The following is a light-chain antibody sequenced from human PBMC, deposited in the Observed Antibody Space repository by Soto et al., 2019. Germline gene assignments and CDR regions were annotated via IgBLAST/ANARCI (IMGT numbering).Light chain of an antibody. CDR1: QDGRND. Sequence: AVPMTQSPSSLSASVGDRVTITCRASQDGRNDLGWYQQKPGQAPKLLIYAISTLHSGVTSRFSGSGSGTDVTLTISSLQPEDSATNYCLQDATYPYTFGQGTNLAI. J-gene: IGKJ2*01. CDR2: AIS. CDR3: LQDATYPYT. V-gene: IGKV1-6*01.